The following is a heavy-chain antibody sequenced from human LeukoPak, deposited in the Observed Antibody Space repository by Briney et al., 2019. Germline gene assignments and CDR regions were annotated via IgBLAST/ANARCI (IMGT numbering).Heavy chain of an antibody. Sequence: ASVKVSCKASGYTFTSYAMNWVRQAPGQGLEWMGWINTNTGNPTYAQGFTGRFVFSLDTSVSTAYLQISSLKAEDTAVYYCARGLRELRYFDWFLSDWGQGTLVTVSS. CDR1: GYTFTSYA. CDR2: INTNTGNP. D-gene: IGHD3-9*01. CDR3: ARGLRELRYFDWFLSD. J-gene: IGHJ4*02. V-gene: IGHV7-4-1*02.